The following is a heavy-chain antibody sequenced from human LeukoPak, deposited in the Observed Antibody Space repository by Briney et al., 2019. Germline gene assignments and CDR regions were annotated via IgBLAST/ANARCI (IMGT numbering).Heavy chain of an antibody. J-gene: IGHJ4*02. CDR3: AKVETSNYYDSSGYLDY. Sequence: HPGGSLRLSCAASGFTFSSYAMSWVRQAPGHGLEWVSAISGSGGSTYYADSVKGRFTISRDNSKHTLYLQMNSLRAEDTAVYYCAKVETSNYYDSSGYLDYWAQGTLVTVSS. V-gene: IGHV3-23*01. CDR2: ISGSGGST. CDR1: GFTFSSYA. D-gene: IGHD3-22*01.